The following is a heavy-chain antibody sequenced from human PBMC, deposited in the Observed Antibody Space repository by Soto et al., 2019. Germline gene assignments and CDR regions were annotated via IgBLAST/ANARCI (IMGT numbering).Heavy chain of an antibody. D-gene: IGHD2-21*01. CDR1: GGSISSYY. V-gene: IGHV4-59*01. J-gene: IGHJ2*01. Sequence: QVQLQESGPGLVKPSETLSLTCTVSGGSISSYYWSWIRQPPGKGLEWIGYIYYSGSTNYNPSLKGRVTISVDTSKNQFSLKLSSVTAADTAVYYCARGGGDDPRYFDLWGRGTLVTVSS. CDR3: ARGGGDDPRYFDL. CDR2: IYYSGST.